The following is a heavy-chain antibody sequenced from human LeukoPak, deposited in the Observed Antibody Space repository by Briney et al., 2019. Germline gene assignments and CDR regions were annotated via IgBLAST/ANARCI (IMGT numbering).Heavy chain of an antibody. CDR2: ISGSGGSA. CDR1: GFIFSNYA. Sequence: GGSLRLSCAASGFIFSNYAMSWVRQAPGKGLEWVSTISGSGGSANYADSVKGRFTVSRDNSKNTLYLQMNSLRAEDTAVYYCAVVRSSEGHYWGQGTLVTVSS. J-gene: IGHJ4*02. V-gene: IGHV3-23*01. D-gene: IGHD1-26*01. CDR3: AVVRSSEGHY.